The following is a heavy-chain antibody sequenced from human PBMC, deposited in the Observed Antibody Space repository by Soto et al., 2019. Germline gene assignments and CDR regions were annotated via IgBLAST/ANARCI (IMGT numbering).Heavy chain of an antibody. CDR1: GYIFSTYG. V-gene: IGHV1-18*04. CDR2: INTHNGHT. Sequence: ASVKVSCKASGYIFSTYGIGWVRQAPGQGLEWLGWINTHNGHTNFAPKLKDRVSMTRDPSTSTAYMELSSLTPDDTAVYYCARAEGMAPYYSYAMDVWAKGPRSPSP. J-gene: IGHJ6*02. CDR3: ARAEGMAPYYSYAMDV.